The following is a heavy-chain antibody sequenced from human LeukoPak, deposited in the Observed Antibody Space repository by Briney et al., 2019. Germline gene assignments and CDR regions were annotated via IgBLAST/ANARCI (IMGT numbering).Heavy chain of an antibody. D-gene: IGHD5-18*01. CDR1: GFTFSSYA. V-gene: IGHV3-30-3*01. J-gene: IGHJ4*02. CDR2: ISYDGSNK. Sequence: PGRSLRLSCAASGFTFSSYAMHWVRQAPGKGLEWVAVISYDGSNKYYADSVKGRFTISRDNSKNTLCLQMNSLRAEDTAVYYCAKARGYSYGDYWGQGTLVTVSS. CDR3: AKARGYSYGDY.